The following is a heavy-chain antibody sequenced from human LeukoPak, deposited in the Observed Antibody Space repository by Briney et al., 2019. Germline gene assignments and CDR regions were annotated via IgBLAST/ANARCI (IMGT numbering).Heavy chain of an antibody. CDR2: IYYSGST. J-gene: IGHJ4*02. Sequence: PSETLPLTCTVSGGSISSYYWSWIRQPPGKGLEWIGYIYYSGSTNYNPSLKSRVTISVDTSKNQFSLKLSSVTAADTAVYYCARNRVSFDYWGQGTLVTVSS. CDR3: ARNRVSFDY. D-gene: IGHD1-14*01. V-gene: IGHV4-59*01. CDR1: GGSISSYY.